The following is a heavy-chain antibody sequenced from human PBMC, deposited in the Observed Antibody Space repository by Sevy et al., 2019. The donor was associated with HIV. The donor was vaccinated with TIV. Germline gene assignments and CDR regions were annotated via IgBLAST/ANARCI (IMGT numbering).Heavy chain of an antibody. Sequence: ASVKVSCKASGYTFTGYYMHWVRQAPGQGLEWMGWINPDSGGPNYSPKFQGRVTLTRDTSISTAYRELSRLKSDDTAVYYGGRDDRYGYFDYWGQGTRVTGSS. V-gene: IGHV1-2*02. CDR2: INPDSGGP. CDR1: GYTFTGYY. CDR3: GRDDRYGYFDY. D-gene: IGHD3-9*01. J-gene: IGHJ4*02.